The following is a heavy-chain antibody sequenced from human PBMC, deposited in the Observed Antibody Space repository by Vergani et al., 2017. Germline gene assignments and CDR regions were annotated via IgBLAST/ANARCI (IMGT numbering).Heavy chain of an antibody. J-gene: IGHJ4*02. CDR2: ISGSGGST. CDR3: AKRPAAGIDS. Sequence: EVQLLESGGGLVQPGGSLRLSCAASGFTFSSYAMSWVRQVPGKGLEWVSTISGSGGSTYYADSVKGRFTISRANSKNTLYLQMNSLRAEDTAVYFCAKRPAAGIDSWGQGTLVTVSS. CDR1: GFTFSSYA. D-gene: IGHD2-2*01. V-gene: IGHV3-23*01.